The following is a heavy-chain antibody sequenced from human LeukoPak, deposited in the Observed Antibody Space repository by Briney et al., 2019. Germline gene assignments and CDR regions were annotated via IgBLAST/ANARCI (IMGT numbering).Heavy chain of an antibody. D-gene: IGHD5-24*01. CDR1: GGSFNGYY. J-gene: IGHJ4*02. CDR2: IYHSGST. Sequence: SETLSLTCAVYGGSFNGYYWGWIRQPPGKGLEWIGSIYHSGSTYYNPSLKSRVTISVDTSKNQFSLKLSSVTAADTAVYYCARVREMATIDYWGQGTLVTVSS. CDR3: ARVREMATIDY. V-gene: IGHV4-38-2*01.